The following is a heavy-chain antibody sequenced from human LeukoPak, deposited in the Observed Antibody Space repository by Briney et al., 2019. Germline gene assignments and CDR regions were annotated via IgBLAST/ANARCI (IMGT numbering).Heavy chain of an antibody. CDR2: IYHSGST. CDR3: AKGLQQWDD. V-gene: IGHV4-38-2*02. D-gene: IGHD6-13*01. CDR1: GYSISSGYY. J-gene: IGHJ4*02. Sequence: SETLSLTCTVSGYSISSGYYWGWIRQPPGKGLEWIGSIYHSGSTYYNPSLKSRVTISVDTSKNQFSLKLSSVTSADTAVYYCAKGLQQWDDWGQGTLVTVSS.